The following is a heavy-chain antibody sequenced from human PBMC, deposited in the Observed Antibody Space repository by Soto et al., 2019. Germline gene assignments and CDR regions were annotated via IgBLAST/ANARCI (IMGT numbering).Heavy chain of an antibody. CDR3: ARDSGLYSSSSFDY. V-gene: IGHV4-31*01. Sequence: SETLSLTCSVSGDSIVTSGYYWSWIRQHPGEGLEWIGRIYYTGDTYYNPSLKSQFTMSVDTSKNQFSLTLTSVTAADTAVYFCARDSGLYSSSSFDYWGRGTRVTVSS. CDR2: IYYTGDT. J-gene: IGHJ4*02. CDR1: GDSIVTSGYY. D-gene: IGHD6-6*01.